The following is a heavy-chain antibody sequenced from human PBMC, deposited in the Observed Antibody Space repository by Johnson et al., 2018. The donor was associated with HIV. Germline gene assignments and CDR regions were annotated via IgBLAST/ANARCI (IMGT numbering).Heavy chain of an antibody. CDR3: ARVKQQVVRVGSDAVDI. CDR1: GFTFSSYP. V-gene: IGHV3-30*04. CDR2: ISYDGSNK. D-gene: IGHD6-13*01. Sequence: QVQLVESGGGVVQPGRSLRLSCAASGFTFSSYPMHWVRQAPGKGLEWVAVISYDGSNKYYADSVKGRFTISRDNSKNTLYLQMNSLRAEDTAVYYCARVKQQVVRVGSDAVDIWGQGTMVTVSS. J-gene: IGHJ3*02.